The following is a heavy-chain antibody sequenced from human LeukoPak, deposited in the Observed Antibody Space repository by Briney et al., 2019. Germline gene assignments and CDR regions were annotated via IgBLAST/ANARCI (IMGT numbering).Heavy chain of an antibody. Sequence: GASVKVSCKASGYTFTSYDINWVRQATGQGLEWMGWMNPNSGNTGYAQKFQGRVTMTRNTSISTAYMELSSLRSEDTAVYYCARMDYGSGSYVPGYWGQGTLVTVSS. J-gene: IGHJ4*02. CDR1: GYTFTSYD. CDR3: ARMDYGSGSYVPGY. CDR2: MNPNSGNT. V-gene: IGHV1-8*01. D-gene: IGHD3-10*01.